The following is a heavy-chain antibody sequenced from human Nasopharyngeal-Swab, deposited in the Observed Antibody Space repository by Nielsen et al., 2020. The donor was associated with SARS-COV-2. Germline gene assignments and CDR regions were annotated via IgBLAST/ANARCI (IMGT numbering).Heavy chain of an antibody. CDR2: IYYNGNT. CDR3: VRSSSWYYFDY. D-gene: IGHD6-13*01. CDR1: GDSIAYSTFY. V-gene: IGHV4-39*01. Sequence: SETLSLTCTVSGDSIAYSTFYWGWIRQPPGKGLEWIGHIYYNGNTYQNPSLKSRLTISVDKSKNQFSPQLSSVTAVDTAVYYCVRSSSWYYFDYWAQGTQVTVSS. J-gene: IGHJ4*02.